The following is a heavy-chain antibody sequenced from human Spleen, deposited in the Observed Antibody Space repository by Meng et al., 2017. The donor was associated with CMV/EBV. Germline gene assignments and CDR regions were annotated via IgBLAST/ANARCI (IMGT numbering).Heavy chain of an antibody. J-gene: IGHJ5*02. CDR1: SGGV. V-gene: IGHV2-5*01. Sequence: SGGVVGLLRQPPGKALDSLALIYFYDDPPYSPSLKSRLTITQDTFNNEVFLTMTNMAPVDTATYYCAHRQGSNCGLWGGWFDAWGQGTLVTVSS. CDR2: IYFYDDP. D-gene: IGHD1-20*01. CDR3: AHRQGSNCGLWGGWFDA.